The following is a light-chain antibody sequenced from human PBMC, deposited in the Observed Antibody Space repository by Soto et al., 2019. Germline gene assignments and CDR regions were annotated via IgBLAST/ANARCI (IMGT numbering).Light chain of an antibody. J-gene: IGLJ3*02. Sequence: SALTQPASVSGSPGQSITISCTGTSSDVGGYNYVSWYQQHPGQAPTLMIYAVSNRPSGVSNRFSGSKSGNTASLIISGIQAEDEADYYRSSYTSSSPWVFGGGTNLTVL. CDR3: SSYTSSSPWV. CDR2: AVS. V-gene: IGLV2-14*01. CDR1: SSDVGGYNY.